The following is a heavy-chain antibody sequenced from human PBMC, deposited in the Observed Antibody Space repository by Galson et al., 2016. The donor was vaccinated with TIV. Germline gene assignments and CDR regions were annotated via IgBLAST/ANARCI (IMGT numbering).Heavy chain of an antibody. V-gene: IGHV3-7*01. CDR2: IKEDGTEK. D-gene: IGHD6-19*01. CDR1: GITSRSYW. Sequence: SLRLSCAASGITSRSYWLSWVRQAPGKGLEWVANIKEDGTEKYYVDSVKGRFTITRDNKAKNSLYLQMNSLRDEDNAVYYCARDSSGWSFDYWGQGTLVTVSS. CDR3: ARDSSGWSFDY. J-gene: IGHJ4*02.